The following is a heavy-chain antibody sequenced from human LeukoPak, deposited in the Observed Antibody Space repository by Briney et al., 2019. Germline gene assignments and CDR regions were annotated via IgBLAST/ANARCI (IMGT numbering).Heavy chain of an antibody. J-gene: IGHJ6*03. Sequence: ASVKVSCKASGYTFTSYGISWVRQAPGQGLEWMGWISAYNGNTNYAQKLQGRVTMTTDTSTSTAYMELRSLRSDDTAVYYCARGQYDRGNSYYMDVWGKGTTVTVSS. D-gene: IGHD3-22*01. CDR3: ARGQYDRGNSYYMDV. CDR2: ISAYNGNT. V-gene: IGHV1-18*01. CDR1: GYTFTSYG.